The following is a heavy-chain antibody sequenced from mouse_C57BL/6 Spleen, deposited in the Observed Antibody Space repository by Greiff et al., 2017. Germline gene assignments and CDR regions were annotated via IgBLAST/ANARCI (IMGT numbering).Heavy chain of an antibody. V-gene: IGHV5-4*01. J-gene: IGHJ2*01. CDR3: ARYLGIYYGNYEVYFDY. D-gene: IGHD2-1*01. CDR1: GFTFSSYA. Sequence: EVQLVESGGGLVKPGGSLKLSCAASGFTFSSYAMSWVRQTPEKRLEWVATISAGGSYTYYPDNVKGRFTISRDNAKNNLYLQMSHLKSEDTAMYYCARYLGIYYGNYEVYFDYWGQGTTLTVSS. CDR2: ISAGGSYT.